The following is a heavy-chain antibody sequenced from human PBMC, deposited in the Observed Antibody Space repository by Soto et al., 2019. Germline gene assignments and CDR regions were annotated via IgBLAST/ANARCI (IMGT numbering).Heavy chain of an antibody. J-gene: IGHJ3*02. V-gene: IGHV1-46*03. CDR1: GYTFTSYY. CDR2: INPSGGGT. Sequence: QVQLVQSGAEVKKPGASVKVSCKASGYTFTSYYMHWVRQAPGQGLEWMGIINPSGGGTSYAQKFHGRVSMTREPSKSTVNMELSRLGSEETAVYCCGTVGTALWCDAFYIWGQGTVVTLSS. CDR3: GTVGTALWCDAFYI. D-gene: IGHD2-21*01.